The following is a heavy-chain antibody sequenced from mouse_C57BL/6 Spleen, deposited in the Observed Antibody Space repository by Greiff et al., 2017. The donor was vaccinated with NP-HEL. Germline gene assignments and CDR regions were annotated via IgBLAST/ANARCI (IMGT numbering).Heavy chain of an antibody. Sequence: VQLVESGAELVKPGASVKMSCKASGYTFTTYPIEWMKQNHGKSLEWIGNFHPYNDDTKYNEKFKGKATLTVEKSSSTVYLELSRLTSDDSAVYYCARSSSYPYWYFDVWGTGTTVTVSS. J-gene: IGHJ1*03. CDR3: ARSSSYPYWYFDV. D-gene: IGHD1-1*01. CDR2: FHPYNDDT. CDR1: GYTFTTYP. V-gene: IGHV1-47*01.